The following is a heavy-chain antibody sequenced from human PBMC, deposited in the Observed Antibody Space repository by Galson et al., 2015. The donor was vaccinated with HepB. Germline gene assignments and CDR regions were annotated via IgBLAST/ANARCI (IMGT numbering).Heavy chain of an antibody. D-gene: IGHD3-10*01. CDR3: ARSEVVSFGALDY. V-gene: IGHV3-21*01. CDR2: ISSTSTYI. J-gene: IGHJ4*02. Sequence: SLRLSCAASGFTFSNFPMNWVRQAPGKGLEWVSYISSTSTYIYYADSVKGRFTISRDSAKNPLYLQMTSLRAEDTALYYCARSEVVSFGALDYWGQGILVTVSS. CDR1: GFTFSNFP.